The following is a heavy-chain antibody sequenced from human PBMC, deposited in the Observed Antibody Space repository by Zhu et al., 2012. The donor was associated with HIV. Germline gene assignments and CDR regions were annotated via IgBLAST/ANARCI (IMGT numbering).Heavy chain of an antibody. Sequence: QVQLQESGPGLVTPSETLSLTCTVSGGSTSGHYWSWIRQPPGKGLEWIGYIYYTGSTNYNPSLKSRVTMSVDTSKNQFSLKLNSVTAADTAVYYCARYYCTTTCYYFDYWGQGXLVHRLL. CDR3: ARYYCTTTCYYFDY. V-gene: IGHV4-59*11. CDR1: GGSTSGHY. D-gene: IGHD2-8*01. J-gene: IGHJ4*02. CDR2: IYYTGST.